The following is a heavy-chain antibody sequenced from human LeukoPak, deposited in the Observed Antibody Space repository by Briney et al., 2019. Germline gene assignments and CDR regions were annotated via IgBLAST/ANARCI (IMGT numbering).Heavy chain of an antibody. CDR3: ARVVRRVEGLDG. V-gene: IGHV3-7*04. Sequence: AGSLRLSCEVSGFTFSSYWMSWVRQAPGKGLELVANIKQDGSEIYYVDSVKGRLTISRDNAKNSLYLQMNSLRAEDTAVYYCARVVRRVEGLDGWGQGTTLTVSS. CDR1: GFTFSSYW. J-gene: IGHJ6*02. D-gene: IGHD3-10*01. CDR2: IKQDGSEI.